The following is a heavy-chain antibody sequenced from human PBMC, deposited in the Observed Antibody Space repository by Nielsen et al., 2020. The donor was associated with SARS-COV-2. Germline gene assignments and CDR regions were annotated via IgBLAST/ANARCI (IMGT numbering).Heavy chain of an antibody. V-gene: IGHV6-1*01. J-gene: IGHJ6*03. CDR3: ARARGAYGDYYYYYYTDV. CDR1: GDSVSSSRAA. CDR2: TYYRSKWYN. D-gene: IGHD4-17*01. Sequence: SQTLSLTCAISGDSVSSSRAAWNWIRQSPSRGLEWLGRTYYRSKWYNDYAVSVKSRITINPDTSKNQFSLHLNSVTPDDTAVYYCARARGAYGDYYYYYYTDVWGKGTTVTVSS.